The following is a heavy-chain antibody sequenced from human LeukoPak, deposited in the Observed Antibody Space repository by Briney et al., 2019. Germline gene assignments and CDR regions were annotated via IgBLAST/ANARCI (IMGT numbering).Heavy chain of an antibody. CDR1: GYTFTNYG. CDR2: ISAYNGNT. V-gene: IGHV1-18*01. J-gene: IGHJ4*02. D-gene: IGHD3-22*01. Sequence: GASVKVSCKASGYTFTNYGVSWVRQAPGQGLEWMGWISAYNGNTNYAQKFQGRVTMTTDTSTSTAYMELMSLRSDDTAAYYCATSNYYDNSVYYTYFDYWGQGTLVTVSS. CDR3: ATSNYYDNSVYYTYFDY.